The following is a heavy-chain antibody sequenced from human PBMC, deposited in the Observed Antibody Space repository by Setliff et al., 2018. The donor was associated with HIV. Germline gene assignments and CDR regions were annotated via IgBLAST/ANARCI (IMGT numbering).Heavy chain of an antibody. Sequence: SETLSLTCAVSGYSISSGYYWGWIRQPPGKGLEWIGSIYHSGSTYYNPSLKSRVTISVDTSKNQCSLKLSSVTAADTAVYYCARVPLGYYDSSGPRDAFDIWGQGTMVTVSS. CDR1: GYSISSGYY. CDR3: ARVPLGYYDSSGPRDAFDI. V-gene: IGHV4-38-2*01. CDR2: IYHSGST. J-gene: IGHJ3*02. D-gene: IGHD3-22*01.